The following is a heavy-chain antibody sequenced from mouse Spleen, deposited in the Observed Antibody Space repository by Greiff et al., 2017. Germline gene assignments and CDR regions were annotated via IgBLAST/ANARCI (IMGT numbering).Heavy chain of an antibody. CDR1: GYAFSSSW. V-gene: IGHV1-82*01. D-gene: IGHD3-1*01. J-gene: IGHJ3*01. Sequence: QVQLQQSGPELVKPGASVKISCKASGYAFSSSWMNWVKQRPGKGLEWIGRIYPGDGDTNYNGKFKGKATLTADKSSSTAYMQLSSLTSEDSAVYFCANSDWFAYWGQGTLVTVSA. CDR3: ANSDWFAY. CDR2: IYPGDGDT.